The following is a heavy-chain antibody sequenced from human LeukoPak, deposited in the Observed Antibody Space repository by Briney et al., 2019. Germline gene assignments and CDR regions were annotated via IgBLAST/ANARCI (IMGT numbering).Heavy chain of an antibody. J-gene: IGHJ4*02. V-gene: IGHV3-30-3*01. CDR2: ISYDGSNK. CDR1: GFTFSSYA. CDR3: ARGRSSPLVDY. Sequence: PGGSLRLSCAASGFTFSSYAMHWVRQAPGKGLEWVAVISYDGSNKYYADSVKGRFTISRDNSKNTLYPQMNSLRAEDTAVYYCARGRSSPLVDYWGQGTLVTVSS.